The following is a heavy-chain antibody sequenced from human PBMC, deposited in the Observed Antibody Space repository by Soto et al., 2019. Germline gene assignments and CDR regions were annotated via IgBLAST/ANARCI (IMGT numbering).Heavy chain of an antibody. D-gene: IGHD6-19*01. Sequence: SVKVSCKASGGTFSSYAISWVRQAPGQGLEWMGGIIPIFGTANYAQKFQGRVTITADESTSTAYMELSGLTYDDTAVYYCARSVASPVEYWGQGTLVTVSS. J-gene: IGHJ4*02. CDR1: GGTFSSYA. V-gene: IGHV1-69*13. CDR3: ARSVASPVEY. CDR2: IIPIFGTA.